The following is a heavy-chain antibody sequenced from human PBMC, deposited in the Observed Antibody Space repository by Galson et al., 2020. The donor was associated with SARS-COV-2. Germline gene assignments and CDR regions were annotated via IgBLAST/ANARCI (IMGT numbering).Heavy chain of an antibody. CDR2: IYNSGIT. V-gene: IGHV4-4*02. J-gene: IGHJ4*02. CDR3: ARYDAGEAPAAFDY. Sequence: SETLSLTCAVSGGSISSSNWWSWVRQPPGKGLEWIGEIYNSGITNYNPSLKSRVAISVDKSKNQFSLRLSSVTAADTAIYFCARYDAGEAPAAFDYWGQGTLVTVSS. D-gene: IGHD6-25*01. CDR1: GGSISSSNW.